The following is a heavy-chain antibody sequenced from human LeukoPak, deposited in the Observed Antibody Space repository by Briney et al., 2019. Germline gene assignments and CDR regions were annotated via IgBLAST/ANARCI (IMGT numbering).Heavy chain of an antibody. D-gene: IGHD3-10*01. J-gene: IGHJ5*02. Sequence: ASVKVSCKASGYTFTSYGISWVRQAPGQGLEWMGWISAYNGNTNYAQKLQGRVTMTTDTSTSTAYMELRSLRSDDTAVYYCARILLWCGGVDLFDPWGQGTLVTVSS. CDR3: ARILLWCGGVDLFDP. CDR2: ISAYNGNT. V-gene: IGHV1-18*01. CDR1: GYTFTSYG.